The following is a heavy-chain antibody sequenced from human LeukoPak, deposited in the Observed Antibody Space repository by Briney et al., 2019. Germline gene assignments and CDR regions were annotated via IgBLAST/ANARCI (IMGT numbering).Heavy chain of an antibody. CDR3: ARDSGAMVYYFDY. V-gene: IGHV1-46*01. D-gene: IGHD5-18*01. CDR2: INPSGGST. CDR1: GYTLTSYY. J-gene: IGHJ4*02. Sequence: ASVKVSCKASGYTLTSYYMHWVRQAPGQGLEWMGIINPSGGSTSYVQKFQGRVTMTRDTSTSTVYMELSSLRSEDTAVYYCARDSGAMVYYFDYWGQGTLVTVSS.